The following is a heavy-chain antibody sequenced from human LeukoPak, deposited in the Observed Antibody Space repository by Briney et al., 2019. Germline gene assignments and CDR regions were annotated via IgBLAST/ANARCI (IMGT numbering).Heavy chain of an antibody. V-gene: IGHV1-18*01. Sequence: ASVKVSCKASGYTFTSYGISWVRQAPGQGLEWMGWISAYNGNTNYAQKLQGRVTMTTDTSTSTAYMELRSLRSDDTAVYYCARHQQLVWEAADAFDIWGQGTMVTVSS. CDR2: ISAYNGNT. J-gene: IGHJ3*02. CDR3: ARHQQLVWEAADAFDI. D-gene: IGHD6-13*01. CDR1: GYTFTSYG.